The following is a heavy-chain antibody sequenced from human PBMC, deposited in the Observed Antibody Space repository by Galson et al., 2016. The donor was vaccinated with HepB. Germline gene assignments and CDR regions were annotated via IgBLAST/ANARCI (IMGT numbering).Heavy chain of an antibody. V-gene: IGHV4-31*03. CDR3: ERGLNIIGP. CDR2: IQNSGNT. Sequence: TLSLTCTVSGGPISSGDYHWSWLRQHPGKGLEWIGCIQNSGNTYYNPSVQSRLIISVDTSKNQFPLKLSSVTAADTAVYYCERGLNIIGPWGQGTLVTVSS. J-gene: IGHJ5*02. CDR1: GGPISSGDYH. D-gene: IGHD2/OR15-2a*01.